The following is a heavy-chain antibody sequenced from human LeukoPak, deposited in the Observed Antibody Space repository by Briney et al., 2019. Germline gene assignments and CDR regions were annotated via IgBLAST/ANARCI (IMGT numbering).Heavy chain of an antibody. V-gene: IGHV3-30*18. J-gene: IGHJ4*02. CDR2: ISYDGSNK. CDR1: GFTFSSYG. D-gene: IGHD6-13*01. Sequence: GGSLRLSCAASGFTFSSYGMHWVRQAPGKGLEWVAAISYDGSNKYYADSVKGRFTISRDNSKNTLYLQMNSLRAEDTAVYYCAKDRLYSSSWYYFDYWGQGTLVTVSS. CDR3: AKDRLYSSSWYYFDY.